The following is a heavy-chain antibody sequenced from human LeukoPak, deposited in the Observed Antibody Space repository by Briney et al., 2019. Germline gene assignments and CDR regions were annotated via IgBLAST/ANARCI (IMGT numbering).Heavy chain of an antibody. J-gene: IGHJ4*02. CDR2: INPSGGST. V-gene: IGHV1-46*01. CDR1: GYTFASYY. D-gene: IGHD5-18*01. CDR3: ASQPGYSYGYDY. Sequence: ASVKVSCKASGYTFASYYRHWVRQAPGQGLEWMGIINPSGGSTSYAQKFQGRVTMTRDTSTSTVYMELSSLRSEDTAVYYCASQPGYSYGYDYWGQGTLVTVSS.